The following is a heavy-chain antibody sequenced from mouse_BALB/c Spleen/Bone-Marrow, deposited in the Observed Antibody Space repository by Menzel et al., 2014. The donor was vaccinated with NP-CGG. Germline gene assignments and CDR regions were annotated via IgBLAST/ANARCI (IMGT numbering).Heavy chain of an antibody. Sequence: VMRVESGPDLVKPGASGRISCKASGYTFTGYYIHWLKQSPGQGLEWIGWIYPGNVNTKYNEKFKGKATLTADRSSSTAFMQLSSLTSEDSAFYFCAGSLYGVSLDYWGQGTPATVSS. V-gene: IGHV1S56*01. J-gene: IGHJ4*01. CDR3: AGSLYGVSLDY. CDR1: GYTFTGYY. D-gene: IGHD1-1*01. CDR2: IYPGNVNT.